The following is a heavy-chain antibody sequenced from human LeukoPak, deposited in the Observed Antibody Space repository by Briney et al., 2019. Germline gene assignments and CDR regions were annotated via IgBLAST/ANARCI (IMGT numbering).Heavy chain of an antibody. V-gene: IGHV3-7*01. D-gene: IGHD3-3*01. CDR2: LDQGGSDD. J-gene: IGHJ4*01. CDR3: ARDVSLGFWSGYSDY. Sequence: GGSLRLSCAASGFIFSDYSMTWVRQAQGKGLEWVANLDQGGSDDFYLDSVRGRFIISRDNARNSLYLQMNGLRVEDTAVYYCARDVSLGFWSGYSDYWGHGTLVAVAS. CDR1: GFIFSDYS.